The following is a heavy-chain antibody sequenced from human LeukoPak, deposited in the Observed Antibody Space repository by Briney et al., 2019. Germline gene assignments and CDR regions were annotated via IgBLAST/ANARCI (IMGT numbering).Heavy chain of an antibody. CDR2: ISGSGGST. D-gene: IGHD6-19*01. Sequence: GGSLRLSCEASGFTFSTYGINWVRQAPGKGLEWVSAISGSGGSTYYADSVKGRFTISRDNSKNTLYLQMNSLRAEDTAVYYCAKDVLPGYSSGWYLGDYWGQGTLVTVSS. CDR1: GFTFSTYG. CDR3: AKDVLPGYSSGWYLGDY. J-gene: IGHJ4*02. V-gene: IGHV3-23*01.